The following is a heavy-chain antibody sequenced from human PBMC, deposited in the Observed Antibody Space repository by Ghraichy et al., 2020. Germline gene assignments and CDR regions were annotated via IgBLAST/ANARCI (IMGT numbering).Heavy chain of an antibody. CDR2: INPNSGGT. J-gene: IGHJ5*02. D-gene: IGHD3-22*01. CDR3: ATLQNGGSSGYSWFDP. V-gene: IGHV1-2*06. CDR1: GYTFTGYY. Sequence: ASVKVSCKASGYTFTGYYMHWVRQAPGQGLEWMGRINPNSGGTNYAQKFQGRVTMTRDTSISTAYMELSRLRSDDTAVYYCATLQNGGSSGYSWFDPWGQGTLVTVSS.